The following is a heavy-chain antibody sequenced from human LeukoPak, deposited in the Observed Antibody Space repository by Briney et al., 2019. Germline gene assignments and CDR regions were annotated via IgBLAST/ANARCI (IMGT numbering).Heavy chain of an antibody. J-gene: IGHJ4*02. D-gene: IGHD5-18*01. CDR3: ARHENSYGYYTPDY. CDR2: IYPGDSDT. Sequence: GASVKVSCKASGYSFTSYWIGWVRQMPGKGLEWMGIIYPGDSDTRYSPSFQGQVTISADKSISTAYLQWSSLKASDTAMYYCARHENSYGYYTPDYWGQGTLVTVSS. CDR1: GYSFTSYW. V-gene: IGHV5-51*01.